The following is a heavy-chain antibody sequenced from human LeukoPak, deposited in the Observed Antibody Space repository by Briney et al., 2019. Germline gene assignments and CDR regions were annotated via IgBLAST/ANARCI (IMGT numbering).Heavy chain of an antibody. Sequence: ASVKVSCKASGYTFTSYDINWVRQATGQGLEWMGWMNPNSGNTGFAQKFQGRVAMTRNTSISTAYMELSSLRSADTAVYYCARGARGYCSGGSCLYDYWGQGTLVTASS. CDR2: MNPNSGNT. CDR1: GYTFTSYD. V-gene: IGHV1-8*01. J-gene: IGHJ4*02. CDR3: ARGARGYCSGGSCLYDY. D-gene: IGHD2-15*01.